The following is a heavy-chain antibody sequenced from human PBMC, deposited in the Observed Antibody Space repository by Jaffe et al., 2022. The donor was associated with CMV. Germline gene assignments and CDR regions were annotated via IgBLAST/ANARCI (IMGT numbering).Heavy chain of an antibody. D-gene: IGHD2-2*01. J-gene: IGHJ3*01. Sequence: EVQLVESGGGLVQPGRSLRLSCTTSGFTLGDYAMNWVRQAPGKGLEWVGLIRNKAYGGTIEYGASVKGRFTISRDDSKSIAYLEMNSLKTEDTAVYYCARIYSSSWHRSLDKWGQGTMVTVSS. CDR1: GFTLGDYA. V-gene: IGHV3-49*04. CDR3: ARIYSSSWHRSLDK. CDR2: IRNKAYGGTI.